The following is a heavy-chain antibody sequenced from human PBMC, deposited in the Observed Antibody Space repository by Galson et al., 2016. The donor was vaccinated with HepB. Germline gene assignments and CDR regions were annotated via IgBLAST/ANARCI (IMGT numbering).Heavy chain of an antibody. V-gene: IGHV3-23*01. Sequence: SLRLSCAASGFTFRNYGMTWVRQAPGKGLEWVSVISGGDSGTTFYADSVKGRVSITRDNSNNTLYLQMNSLRAEDTAIYYCATKTGLSAYGGGFQRWGQGTLVTVSS. CDR2: ISGGDSGTT. CDR3: ATKTGLSAYGGGFQR. D-gene: IGHD4-17*01. CDR1: GFTFRNYG. J-gene: IGHJ1*01.